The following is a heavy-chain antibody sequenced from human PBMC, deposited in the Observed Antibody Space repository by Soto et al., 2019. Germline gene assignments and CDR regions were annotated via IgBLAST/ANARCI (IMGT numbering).Heavy chain of an antibody. CDR2: ISYDGSNK. J-gene: IGHJ6*02. D-gene: IGHD3-3*01. V-gene: IGHV3-30*18. Sequence: QVQLVESGGGVVQPGRSLRLSCAASGFTFSSYGMHWVRQAPGKGLEWVAVISYDGSNKYYADSVKGRFTISRDNSKNTLYLQMNSLRAEDTAVYYCAKDRRFGNTYSYYYGMDVWGQGTTVTVSS. CDR1: GFTFSSYG. CDR3: AKDRRFGNTYSYYYGMDV.